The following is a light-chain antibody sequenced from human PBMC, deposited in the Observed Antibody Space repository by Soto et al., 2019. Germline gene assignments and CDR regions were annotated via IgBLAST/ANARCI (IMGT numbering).Light chain of an antibody. CDR1: SSDVGGYNY. J-gene: IGLJ2*01. Sequence: QYALTQPASVSGSPGQSITISCTGTSSDVGGYNYVSWYQQHPGKAPKLMIYDVSNRPSGVSNRFSGSKSGNTASLTISGLQAEDEADYYCSSYTSSSTVVFVGGTKLTVL. V-gene: IGLV2-14*01. CDR3: SSYTSSSTVV. CDR2: DVS.